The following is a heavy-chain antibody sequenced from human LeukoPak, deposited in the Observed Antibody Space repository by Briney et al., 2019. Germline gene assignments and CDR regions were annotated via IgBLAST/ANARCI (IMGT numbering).Heavy chain of an antibody. D-gene: IGHD2-15*01. CDR2: IYYSGNT. CDR3: ARRGYGASRRYFDY. CDR1: GGSISSSFYY. Sequence: SETLSLTCTVSGGSISSSFYYWGWIRQPPGKGLEWIGIIYYSGNTYYNPSLKSRVTISVDTSKNQCSLKLTSVTAADTAVYYCARRGYGASRRYFDYWGHGTLVTVSS. V-gene: IGHV4-39*01. J-gene: IGHJ4*01.